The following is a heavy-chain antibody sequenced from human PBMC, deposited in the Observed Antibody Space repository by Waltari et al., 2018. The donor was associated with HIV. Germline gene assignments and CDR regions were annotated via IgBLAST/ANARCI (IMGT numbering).Heavy chain of an antibody. CDR2: FDPEDGET. J-gene: IGHJ6*02. Sequence: QVQLVQSGAEVKKPGASVKVSCKVSGYTLTELSMHWVRQAPGKGLEWMGGFDPEDGETIYAQKFQGRVTMTEDTSTDTAYMELSSLRSEDTAVYYCATYSSGYNQYYYYYYGMDVWGQGTTVTVSS. V-gene: IGHV1-24*01. D-gene: IGHD6-19*01. CDR1: GYTLTELS. CDR3: ATYSSGYNQYYYYYYGMDV.